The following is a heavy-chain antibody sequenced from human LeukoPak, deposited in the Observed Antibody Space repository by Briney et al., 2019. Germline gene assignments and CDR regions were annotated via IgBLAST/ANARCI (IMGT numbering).Heavy chain of an antibody. D-gene: IGHD1-1*01. J-gene: IGHJ1*01. Sequence: PGGSLRLSCAGSGFIFSDFYINWIRQSPGKGLEWVANIRQDGSDEFYADSVKGRFTISADNAKNSLFLQMNTLRAEDTAVYYCAGGTGTGYWGQGTLVTVSS. CDR2: IRQDGSDE. V-gene: IGHV3-7*03. CDR1: GFIFSDFY. CDR3: AGGTGTGY.